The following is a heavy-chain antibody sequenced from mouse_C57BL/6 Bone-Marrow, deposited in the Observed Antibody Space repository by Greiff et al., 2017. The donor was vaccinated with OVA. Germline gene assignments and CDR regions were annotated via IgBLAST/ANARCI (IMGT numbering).Heavy chain of an antibody. V-gene: IGHV1-76*01. D-gene: IGHD2-3*01. CDR1: GYTFTDHC. CDR2: IYPGSGTT. CDR3: ARDDGYFFEY. J-gene: IGHJ2*01. Sequence: VQLQQSGAEVVRPGASVKLSCKASGYTFTDHCINWVKQRPGQGLEWIARIYPGSGTTYYNEKFKGKATLTAEKSSNTAYMQLSSLTTEDSAVYVCARDDGYFFEYWGQGTTLTVSS.